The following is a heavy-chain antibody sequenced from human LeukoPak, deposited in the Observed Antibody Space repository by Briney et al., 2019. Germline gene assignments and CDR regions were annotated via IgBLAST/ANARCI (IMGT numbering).Heavy chain of an antibody. D-gene: IGHD3-10*01. Sequence: GGSLRLSRAASGFTFSSYAMHWVRQAPGKGLGWVAVISYDGSNKYYADSVKGRFTISRDNSKNTLYLQMNSLRAEDTAVYYCARAARSGSYRYYYYGMDVWGQGTTVTVSS. CDR2: ISYDGSNK. V-gene: IGHV3-30*04. CDR1: GFTFSSYA. J-gene: IGHJ6*02. CDR3: ARAARSGSYRYYYYGMDV.